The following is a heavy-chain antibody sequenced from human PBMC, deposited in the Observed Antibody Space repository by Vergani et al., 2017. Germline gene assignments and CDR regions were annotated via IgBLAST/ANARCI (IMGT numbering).Heavy chain of an antibody. CDR2: IDWDDDK. CDR1: GFSLSTSGMC. D-gene: IGHD6-6*01. V-gene: IGHV2-70*01. Sequence: QVTLRESGPALVKPTQTLTLTCTFSGFSLSTSGMCVSWIRQPPGKALEWLALIDWDDDKYYRTSLKTRLTISKDTSKNQVVLTMTNMDPVDTATYYCARTYSSSPRKYAFDIWGQGTMVTVSS. CDR3: ARTYSSSPRKYAFDI. J-gene: IGHJ3*02.